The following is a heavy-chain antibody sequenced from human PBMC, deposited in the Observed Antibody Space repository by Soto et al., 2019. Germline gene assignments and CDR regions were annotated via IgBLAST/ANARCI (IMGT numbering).Heavy chain of an antibody. Sequence: VQLVESGGGGVQPGRSLRLSCAASGFIFSNYGMHWVRQAPGKGLEWVSVIWYDGSNKYYADSVKGRFTISRDNSKNTVSLQMNGLRAEDTAVYYCARGSSRGYCSGSSCYPPAPFDYWGQGTLVTVSS. CDR1: GFIFSNYG. V-gene: IGHV3-33*01. CDR2: IWYDGSNK. CDR3: ARGSSRGYCSGSSCYPPAPFDY. J-gene: IGHJ4*02. D-gene: IGHD2-15*01.